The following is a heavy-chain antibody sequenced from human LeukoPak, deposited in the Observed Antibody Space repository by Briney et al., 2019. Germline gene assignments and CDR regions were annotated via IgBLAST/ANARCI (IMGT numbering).Heavy chain of an antibody. J-gene: IGHJ4*02. V-gene: IGHV4-59*08. CDR3: ARFPSEYYDILTGYRVGDY. CDR1: GGSISSYY. Sequence: SETLSLTCTVSGGSISSYYWSWIRQPPGKGLEWIGYIYYSGSTYYNPSLKSRVTISVDTSKNQFSLKLSSVTAADTAVYYCARFPSEYYDILTGYRVGDYWGQGTLVTVSS. CDR2: IYYSGST. D-gene: IGHD3-9*01.